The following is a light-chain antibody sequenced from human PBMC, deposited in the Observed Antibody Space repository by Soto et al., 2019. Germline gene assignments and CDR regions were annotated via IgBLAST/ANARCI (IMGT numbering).Light chain of an antibody. CDR1: QSVSKN. CDR3: RQRSNWPPGFT. J-gene: IGKJ5*01. V-gene: IGKV3-11*01. Sequence: EIVLTQSPGILSLSPGERATLSCRASQSVSKNLAWYQQKPGQAPRLVIYDASSRATGIPARFSGSGSGTDFTLTISSLEPEDFAVYYCRQRSNWPPGFTFGQGTRLEIK. CDR2: DAS.